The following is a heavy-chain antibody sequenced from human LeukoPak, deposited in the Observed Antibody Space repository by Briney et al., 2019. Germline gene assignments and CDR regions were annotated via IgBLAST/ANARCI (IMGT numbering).Heavy chain of an antibody. V-gene: IGHV4-30-2*01. J-gene: IGHJ5*02. CDR3: ARDLSYCSSTTCYYNWFDP. D-gene: IGHD2-2*01. Sequence: SQTLSLTCAVSGGSISSGGYSWSWIRQPPGKGLEWIGYIYHSGSTYYNPSLKSRVTISVDTSKNQFSLKLSSVTAADTAVYYCARDLSYCSSTTCYYNWFDPRGQGTLVAVSS. CDR2: IYHSGST. CDR1: GGSISSGGYS.